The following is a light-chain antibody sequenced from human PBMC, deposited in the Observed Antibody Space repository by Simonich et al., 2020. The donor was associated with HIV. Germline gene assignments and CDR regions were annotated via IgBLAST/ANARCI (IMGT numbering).Light chain of an antibody. Sequence: QAVVTQEPSLTVSPGGTVTLTCGSSTGAVTSGHYPSWFQQKPGQAPRTLIYATSNTHSWTPARFSGSLLGGKAALTLSGAQPENEAEYYCLLSYSGAWVFGGGTKLTVL. CDR1: TGAVTSGHY. V-gene: IGLV7-46*01. CDR2: ATS. CDR3: LLSYSGAWV. J-gene: IGLJ3*02.